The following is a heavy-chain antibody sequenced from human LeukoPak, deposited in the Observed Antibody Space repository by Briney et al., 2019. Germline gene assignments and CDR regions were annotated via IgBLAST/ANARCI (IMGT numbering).Heavy chain of an antibody. CDR2: IYYSGST. Sequence: SETLSLTCTVSGGSISSSSYYWGWIRQPPGKGLEWIGSIYYSGSTYYNPSLKSRVTISVDTSKNQFSLKLSSVTTADTAVYYCARDPYSGSDASDIWGQGTMVTVSS. V-gene: IGHV4-39*07. D-gene: IGHD6-19*01. CDR3: ARDPYSGSDASDI. CDR1: GGSISSSSYY. J-gene: IGHJ3*02.